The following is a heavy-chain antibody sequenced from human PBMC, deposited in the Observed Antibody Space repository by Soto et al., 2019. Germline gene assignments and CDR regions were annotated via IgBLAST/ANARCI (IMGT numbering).Heavy chain of an antibody. CDR3: ARDNGYSYGYFDFDY. Sequence: GGSLRLSCAASGFTFSSYSMNWVRQAPGKGLEWVSYISGSSSTIYYADSVKGRFTISRDNAKNSLYLQMNSLRDEDTAVYYCARDNGYSYGYFDFDYWGQGTLVTVSS. CDR2: ISGSSSTI. CDR1: GFTFSSYS. D-gene: IGHD5-18*01. J-gene: IGHJ4*02. V-gene: IGHV3-48*02.